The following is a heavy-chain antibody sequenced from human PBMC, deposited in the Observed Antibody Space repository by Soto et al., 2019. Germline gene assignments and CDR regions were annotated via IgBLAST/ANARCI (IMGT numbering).Heavy chain of an antibody. V-gene: IGHV4-34*01. D-gene: IGHD3-16*02. J-gene: IGHJ4*01. CDR1: GGAFSGYY. Sequence: PSETLSLTCAVYGGAFSGYYWSWIRQPPGKGLEWIGEINHSGSTNYKPSLKSPVTISLDTSKNQFSLSLRSVTAAHTALYYTVRGHIHGYFWASSCYHMDYWGQGTLVTVSS. CDR2: INHSGST. CDR3: VRGHIHGYFWASSCYHMDY.